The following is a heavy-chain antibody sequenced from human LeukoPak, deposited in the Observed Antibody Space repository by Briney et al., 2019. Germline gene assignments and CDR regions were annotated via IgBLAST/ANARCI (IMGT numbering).Heavy chain of an antibody. CDR2: IGTSSSTI. Sequence: PGGSLRLSCAVSGFTFRTFGMKSVRQAPGKGLEWVSYIGTSSSTIYYADSVKGRFTISRDNAKNSLYLQMNSLRDEDTDVDYCARHDSDRNFGDNWGQGTLVTVSS. CDR1: GFTFRTFG. J-gene: IGHJ4*02. V-gene: IGHV3-48*02. CDR3: ARHDSDRNFGDN. D-gene: IGHD4-23*01.